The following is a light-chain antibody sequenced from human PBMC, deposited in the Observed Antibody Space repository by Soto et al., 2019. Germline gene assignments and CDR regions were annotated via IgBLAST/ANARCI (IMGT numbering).Light chain of an antibody. Sequence: QSALTQPPSASGSPGQSVTICCTGTSSDVGGYNYVSWYQQHPGKAPKVIIYEVSKRPSGVPDRFSGSKSGSTASLTVSGLQAEAEADYYSSSYSVTNILVFGTGTKVTVL. J-gene: IGLJ1*01. CDR2: EVS. CDR1: SSDVGGYNY. CDR3: SSYSVTNILV. V-gene: IGLV2-8*01.